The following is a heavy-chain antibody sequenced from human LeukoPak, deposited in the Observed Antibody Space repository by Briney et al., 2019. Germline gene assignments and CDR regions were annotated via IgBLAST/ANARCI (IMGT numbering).Heavy chain of an antibody. CDR1: GFTFSSYA. Sequence: PGGSLRLSCAASGFTFSSYAMSWVRQAPGKGLEWVSSISAGDNTYYADFVKGRFIISRDNSKNTLYLQMNSLRAEDTAVYYCAKVYSSGWPYYFDYWGQGTLVTASS. CDR2: ISAGDNT. CDR3: AKVYSSGWPYYFDY. V-gene: IGHV3-23*01. J-gene: IGHJ4*02. D-gene: IGHD6-19*01.